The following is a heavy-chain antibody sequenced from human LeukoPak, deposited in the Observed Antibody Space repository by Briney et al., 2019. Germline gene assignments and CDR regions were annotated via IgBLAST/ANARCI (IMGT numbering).Heavy chain of an antibody. J-gene: IGHJ4*02. CDR1: GASIASFH. V-gene: IGHV4-4*07. CDR3: ARKDVDY. Sequence: SETLSLTCTVSGASIASFHWTWIRQPAGKGLEWVGLIYSSGSTIYNPSLQSRVAMSVDMTKNQLPLKLSSVAAADTAMYYCARKDVDYWGQGTLVTVSS. CDR2: IYSSGST.